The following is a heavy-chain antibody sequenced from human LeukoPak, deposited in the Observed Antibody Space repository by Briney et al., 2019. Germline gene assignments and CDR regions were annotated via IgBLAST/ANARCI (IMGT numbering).Heavy chain of an antibody. CDR3: ARVRQLWLGVDY. J-gene: IGHJ4*02. D-gene: IGHD5-18*01. CDR2: INSDGSST. Sequence: GGSLRLSCAASGFTFSSYWMHRVRQAPGKGLVWVSRINSDGSSTSYADSVKGRFTISRDNAKNTLYLQMNSLRAEDTAVYYCARVRQLWLGVDYWGQGTLVTVSS. V-gene: IGHV3-74*01. CDR1: GFTFSSYW.